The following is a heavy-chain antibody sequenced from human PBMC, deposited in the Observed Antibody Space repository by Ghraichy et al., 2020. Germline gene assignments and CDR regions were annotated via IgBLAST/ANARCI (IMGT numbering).Heavy chain of an antibody. CDR3: ARDFHYNYGSFWYFDL. V-gene: IGHV4-59*01. J-gene: IGHJ2*01. Sequence: SETLSLTCTVSGGSIGSYYWSWIRQSPGKGLEWIGSVYYTGSTNYNPSLESRVTISVDSLKNQFSLRLSSVIATDSAVYYCARDFHYNYGSFWYFDLWGRGTLVPVSS. D-gene: IGHD5-18*01. CDR1: GGSIGSYY. CDR2: VYYTGST.